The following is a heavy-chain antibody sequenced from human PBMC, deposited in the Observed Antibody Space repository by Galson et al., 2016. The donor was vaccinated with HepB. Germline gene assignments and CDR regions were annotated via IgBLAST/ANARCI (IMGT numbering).Heavy chain of an antibody. D-gene: IGHD3-3*01. V-gene: IGHV3-23*01. CDR2: VASGGAA. CDR1: GFTFSSFV. CDR3: AKVRTPIFGVAGPASFDL. Sequence: SLRLSCAASGFTFSSFVMHWVRQAPGRGLEWVSSVASGGAAYYAESVKGRYTISRDNSKNTVYLQMNSLRAEDTATYYCAKVRTPIFGVAGPASFDLWGQGTTVIVSS. J-gene: IGHJ3*01.